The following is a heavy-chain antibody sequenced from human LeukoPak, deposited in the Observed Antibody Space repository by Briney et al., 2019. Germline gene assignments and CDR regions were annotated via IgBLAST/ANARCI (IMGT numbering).Heavy chain of an antibody. CDR1: GVSISSGGYS. Sequence: SETLSLTCAVSGVSISSGGYSWSWIRQPPGKGLEWIGYIYHSGSTYYNPSLKSRVTISVDRSKNQFSLKLSSVTAADTAVYYCARELFLHGFDPWGQGTLVTVSS. CDR3: ARELFLHGFDP. J-gene: IGHJ5*02. CDR2: IYHSGST. D-gene: IGHD2-21*01. V-gene: IGHV4-30-2*01.